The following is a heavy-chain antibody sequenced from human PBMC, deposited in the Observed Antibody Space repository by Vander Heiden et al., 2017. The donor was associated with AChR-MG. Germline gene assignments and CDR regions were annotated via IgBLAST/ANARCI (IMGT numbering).Heavy chain of an antibody. CDR2: ISFDGTNK. V-gene: IGHV3-30*03. D-gene: IGHD2-8*01. CDR3: AAENYLATNGLYSV. CDR1: GVRVRSYG. Sequence: EQLVESGGAVVLPGRSLSLSFAASGVRVRSYGMHWVRQAPGKGLEWVAVISFDGTNKAYADSVMGRLFVSRDNSKNTLYLHMNSLRPEDTAVYYCAAENYLATNGLYSVWGQGTTVTVS. J-gene: IGHJ3*01.